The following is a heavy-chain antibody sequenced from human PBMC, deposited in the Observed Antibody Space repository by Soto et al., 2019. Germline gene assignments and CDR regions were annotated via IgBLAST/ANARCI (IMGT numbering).Heavy chain of an antibody. J-gene: IGHJ4*02. CDR1: GYSFTSYW. D-gene: IGHD6-6*01. Sequence: GESLKISCKGSGYSFTSYWIGWVRQMPGKGLEWMGIIYPGDSDTRYSPSFQGQVTISADKSISTAYLQWSSLKASDTAMYYCARGGIAARLKYYFDYWGQGTLVTVSS. V-gene: IGHV5-51*01. CDR2: IYPGDSDT. CDR3: ARGGIAARLKYYFDY.